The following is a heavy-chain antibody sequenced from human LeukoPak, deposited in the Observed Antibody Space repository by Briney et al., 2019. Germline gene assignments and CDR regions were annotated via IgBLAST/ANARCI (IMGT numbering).Heavy chain of an antibody. D-gene: IGHD6-19*01. Sequence: AGGSLRLSCAAAGFTFSSYGMHWVRQAPGKGLGWVAVISYDGTNKYYADCVRGRFTISRDNSKNTLYLQMDRLRTEDTAVYYCARVELYASGWYGSIDYWGQGTLVAVSS. V-gene: IGHV3-30*03. CDR2: ISYDGTNK. CDR3: ARVELYASGWYGSIDY. CDR1: GFTFSSYG. J-gene: IGHJ4*02.